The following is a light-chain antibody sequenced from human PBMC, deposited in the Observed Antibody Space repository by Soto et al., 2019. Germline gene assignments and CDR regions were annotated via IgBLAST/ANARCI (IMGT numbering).Light chain of an antibody. Sequence: DIQMTESPSSLSASVGDRVTITCRASQTILRYLNWYQQKPGKAPKLLIYRASSLESGVPSRFSGSGSGTEFTLTISRLEPEDFAVYYCQQYGSSPHFGPGTKVD. CDR3: QQYGSSPH. CDR1: QTILRY. J-gene: IGKJ3*01. CDR2: RAS. V-gene: IGKV1-39*01.